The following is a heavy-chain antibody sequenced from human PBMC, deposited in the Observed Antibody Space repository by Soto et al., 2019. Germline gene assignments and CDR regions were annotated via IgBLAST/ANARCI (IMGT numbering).Heavy chain of an antibody. CDR1: GFTFSSYS. Sequence: GGSLRLSCAASGFTFSSYSMNWVRQAPGKGLEWVSSISSSSSYIYYADSVKGRFTISRDNTKNSLYLQMNSLRAEDTAVYYCASHNGLRFLGLPHAFDIWGQGTMVTVSS. V-gene: IGHV3-21*01. J-gene: IGHJ3*02. D-gene: IGHD3-3*01. CDR2: ISSSSSYI. CDR3: ASHNGLRFLGLPHAFDI.